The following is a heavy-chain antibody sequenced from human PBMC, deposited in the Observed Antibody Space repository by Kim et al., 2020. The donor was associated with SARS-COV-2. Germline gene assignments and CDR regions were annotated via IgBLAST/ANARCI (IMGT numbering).Heavy chain of an antibody. V-gene: IGHV3-23*01. J-gene: IGHJ4*02. D-gene: IGHD1-1*01. CDR3: AKDGTTGTTHGFDY. Sequence: AAPVKGRFTISRDNSKNTLYLQMNSLRAEDTAVYYCAKDGTTGTTHGFDYWGQGTLVTVSS.